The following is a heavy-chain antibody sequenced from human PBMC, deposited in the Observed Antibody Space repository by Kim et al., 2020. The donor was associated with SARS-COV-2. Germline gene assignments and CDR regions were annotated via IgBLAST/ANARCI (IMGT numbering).Heavy chain of an antibody. Sequence: GGSLRLSCATSGFILSEKWMTWVRQAPGKGLEWVAIIYKDGSEYHDVSSVQGLISISRDNAKNSLFLQMNSLGVEDTAVYYCATDLNWENFWGQGTLVTVSS. CDR1: GFILSEKW. D-gene: IGHD1-1*01. J-gene: IGHJ4*02. CDR3: ATDLNWENF. CDR2: IYKDGSEY. V-gene: IGHV3-7*01.